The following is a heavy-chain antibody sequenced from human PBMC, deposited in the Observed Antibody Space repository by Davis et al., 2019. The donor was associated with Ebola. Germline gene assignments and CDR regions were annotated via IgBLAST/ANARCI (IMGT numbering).Heavy chain of an antibody. CDR1: GDSISSSNW. D-gene: IGHD1-26*01. Sequence: SETLSLTCAVSGDSISSSNWWSWVRQPPGKGLEWIGEISQSGSTNYNPSLKSRVTISVDTSKNQFSLKLSSVTAADTAVYYCARGKNWEPFDYWGQGTLVTVSS. V-gene: IGHV4-4*02. CDR2: ISQSGST. CDR3: ARGKNWEPFDY. J-gene: IGHJ4*02.